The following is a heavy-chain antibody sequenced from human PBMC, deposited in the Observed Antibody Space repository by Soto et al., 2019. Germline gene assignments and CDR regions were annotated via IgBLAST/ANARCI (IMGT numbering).Heavy chain of an antibody. V-gene: IGHV1-69*06. CDR3: ANIEARGYYYHGMDV. J-gene: IGHJ6*02. D-gene: IGHD2-15*01. CDR1: VGTFSNYA. CDR2: ITPIFGSA. Sequence: SVKVSSKASVGTFSNYAINWVRQAPGQGLEWMGGITPIFGSANYAQKFQGRVTIIADKSTNTVYMELSSLRSEDTAVYYCANIEARGYYYHGMDVWGQGTTVTVSS.